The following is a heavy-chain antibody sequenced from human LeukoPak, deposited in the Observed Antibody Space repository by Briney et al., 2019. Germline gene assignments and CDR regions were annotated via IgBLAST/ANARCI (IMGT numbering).Heavy chain of an antibody. D-gene: IGHD2-2*01. Sequence: ASVKVSCKASGYTFTSYYMHWVRQAPGQGLEWMGIINPSGGSTSYAQKCQGRVTMTRDSSTSTVYMELSSLRSEDTAVYYCARGVPAAMGGADAFDIWGQGTMVTVS. V-gene: IGHV1-46*01. J-gene: IGHJ3*02. CDR2: INPSGGST. CDR1: GYTFTSYY. CDR3: ARGVPAAMGGADAFDI.